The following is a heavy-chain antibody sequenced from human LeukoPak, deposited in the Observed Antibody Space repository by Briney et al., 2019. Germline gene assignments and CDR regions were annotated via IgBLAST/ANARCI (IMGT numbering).Heavy chain of an antibody. D-gene: IGHD1-26*01. CDR3: ARVSPLVGGIGV. Sequence: GGSLRLSCAASGFTFRIYWMSWVRQAPGKGLEWVANIKQDGNEKSYVDSVKGRFTISRDNAKNSLFLQMNSLRAEDTALYYCARVSPLVGGIGVWGQGTLVTVSS. CDR1: GFTFRIYW. CDR2: IKQDGNEK. V-gene: IGHV3-7*01. J-gene: IGHJ4*02.